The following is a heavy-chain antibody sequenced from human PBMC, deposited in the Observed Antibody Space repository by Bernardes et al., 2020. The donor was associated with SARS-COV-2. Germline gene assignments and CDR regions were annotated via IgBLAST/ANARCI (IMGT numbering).Heavy chain of an antibody. J-gene: IGHJ4*02. Sequence: GGSLRLSCAASGFTFSSYEMNWVRQAPGKGLEWVSGSTTSGGSTYYADSVKGRFTISRDNAKSTLYLQMNSLRAEDTAVYYCAKYCRTANCDERHFDYWGRGTLVTVSS. CDR1: GFTFSSYE. CDR2: STTSGGST. CDR3: AKYCRTANCDERHFDY. D-gene: IGHD2-2*01. V-gene: IGHV3-23*01.